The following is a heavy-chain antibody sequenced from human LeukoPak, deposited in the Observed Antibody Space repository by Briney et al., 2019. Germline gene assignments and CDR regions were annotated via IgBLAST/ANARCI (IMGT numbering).Heavy chain of an antibody. CDR2: INHSGST. D-gene: IGHD3-10*01. CDR3: ARGLNQYQGPSSLFGELQNYSYGMDV. J-gene: IGHJ6*02. Sequence: PSETLSLTCAVDGGSFSGYYWSWIRQPPGKGLEWMGEINHSGSTSYNPSLKSRVTISVDTSKNQFSLKLSSVIAAATAVYYCARGLNQYQGPSSLFGELQNYSYGMDVWGQGTTVTVSS. CDR1: GGSFSGYY. V-gene: IGHV4-34*01.